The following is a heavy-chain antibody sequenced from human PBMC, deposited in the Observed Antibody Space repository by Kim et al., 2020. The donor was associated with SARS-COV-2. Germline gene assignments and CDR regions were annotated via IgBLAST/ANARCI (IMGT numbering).Heavy chain of an antibody. J-gene: IGHJ4*02. D-gene: IGHD2-21*02. Sequence: TNYAQKLQGRVTMTTDTSTSTAYMELRSLRSDDTAVYYCASSRKVTTLDYWGQGTLVTVSS. CDR3: ASSRKVTTLDY. CDR2: T. V-gene: IGHV1-18*01.